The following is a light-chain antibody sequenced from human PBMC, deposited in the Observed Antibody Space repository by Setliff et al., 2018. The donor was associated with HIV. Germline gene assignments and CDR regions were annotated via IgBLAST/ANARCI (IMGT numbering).Light chain of an antibody. J-gene: IGLJ1*01. CDR2: RNN. CDR1: SSNIGSNI. V-gene: IGLV1-44*01. Sequence: QSALTQPPSASGTPGQRVTISCSGSSSNIGSNIVNWYQHLPGTAPKLLTYRNNQRPSGVPDRFSGSKSGTSASLAISGLQSEDEADYYCATWDDSLNGNVFGSGTKV. CDR3: ATWDDSLNGNV.